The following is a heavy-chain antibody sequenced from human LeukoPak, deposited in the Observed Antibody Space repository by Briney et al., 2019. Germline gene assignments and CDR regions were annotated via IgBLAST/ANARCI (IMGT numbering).Heavy chain of an antibody. V-gene: IGHV3-48*02. Sequence: PGGSLRLSCVASGFTLSSYGMNWVRQAPGKGLEWVSYISSSSSTKYFAASVKGRSTVSRDNARNSLYLQMNSLRDDDTAVYNCARAIYYSSGFGDYWGQGTMVTVSS. CDR2: ISSSSSTK. CDR1: GFTLSSYG. CDR3: ARAIYYSSGFGDY. J-gene: IGHJ4*02. D-gene: IGHD3-22*01.